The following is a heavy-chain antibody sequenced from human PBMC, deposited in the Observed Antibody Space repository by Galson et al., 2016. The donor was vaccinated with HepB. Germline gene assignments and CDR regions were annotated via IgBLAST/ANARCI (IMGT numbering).Heavy chain of an antibody. D-gene: IGHD3-22*01. CDR1: GGSVGNYA. J-gene: IGHJ6*02. V-gene: IGHV1-69*01. CDR2: IIPKYRTT. Sequence: SGGSVGNYAIDWVRQAPGQGLEWMGGIIPKYRTTRYGHNFQDRVKITADASTSTAYLELRSLRSEDTAVYYCAGAICQTSSCYVYYYYDYGFDVWGQGTTVTVS. CDR3: AGAICQTSSCYVYYYYDYGFDV.